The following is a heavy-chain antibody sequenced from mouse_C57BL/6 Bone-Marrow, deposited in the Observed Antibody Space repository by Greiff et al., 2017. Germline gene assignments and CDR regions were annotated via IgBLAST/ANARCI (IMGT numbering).Heavy chain of an antibody. CDR2: ISYDGSN. D-gene: IGHD4-1*01. V-gene: IGHV3-6*01. CDR3: ARGWDVWFAY. Sequence: EVQLQQSGPGLVKPSQSLSLTCSVTGYSITSGYYWNWIRQFPGNKLEWMGYISYDGSNNYNPSLKNRISITRDTSKNQFFLKLNSVTTEDTATYYCARGWDVWFAYWGQGTLVTVSA. CDR1: GYSITSGYY. J-gene: IGHJ3*01.